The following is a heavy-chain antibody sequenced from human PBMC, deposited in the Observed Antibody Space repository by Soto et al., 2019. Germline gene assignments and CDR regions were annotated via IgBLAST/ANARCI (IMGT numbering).Heavy chain of an antibody. D-gene: IGHD6-13*01. CDR1: GFTFSSYG. Sequence: GGSLRLSCAASGFTFSSYGMHWVRQAPGKGLEWVAVISYDGSNKYYADSVKGRFTISRDNSKNTLYLQMNSLRAEDTAVYYCAKDVGQQLGHNWFDPWGQGTLVTVSS. CDR2: ISYDGSNK. J-gene: IGHJ5*02. CDR3: AKDVGQQLGHNWFDP. V-gene: IGHV3-30*18.